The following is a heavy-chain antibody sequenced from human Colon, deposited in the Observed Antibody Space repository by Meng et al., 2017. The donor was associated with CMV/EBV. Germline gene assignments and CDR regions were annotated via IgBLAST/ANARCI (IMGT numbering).Heavy chain of an antibody. D-gene: IGHD2-2*01. CDR3: ARARAFVVVPAAMTEHDY. V-gene: IGHV1-18*01. CDR1: GYTFTNYG. J-gene: IGHJ4*02. Sequence: ASVQVSCKASGYTFTNYGINWVRQDPGQGLEWMGWISAYNGKTNYAQKLQGRVTMTTDTYTGTAYKELRSLRSDDTAVYYCARARAFVVVPAAMTEHDYWGQGTLVTVSS. CDR2: ISAYNGKT.